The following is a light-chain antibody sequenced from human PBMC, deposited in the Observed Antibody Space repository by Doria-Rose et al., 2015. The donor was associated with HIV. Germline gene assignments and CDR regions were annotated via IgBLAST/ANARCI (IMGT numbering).Light chain of an antibody. CDR2: DAS. CDR3: QRYGTSRGT. CDR1: QRVKSSY. V-gene: IGKV3-20*01. J-gene: IGKJ5*01. Sequence: TQSPGTLSLSPGERATLSCRASQRVKSSYLAWYQQKPGQAPRLLIYDASTRATGIPDRFSDSGSGTDYTLTISRLEPEDVAVYYCQRYGTSRGTFGQGTRLEIK.